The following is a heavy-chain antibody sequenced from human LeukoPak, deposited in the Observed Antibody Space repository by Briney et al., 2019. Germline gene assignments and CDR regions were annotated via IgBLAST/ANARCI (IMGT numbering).Heavy chain of an antibody. V-gene: IGHV4-59*08. J-gene: IGHJ5*02. CDR3: ARHLGFCSTTTCNTWFDP. CDR1: GGSISSFY. Sequence: PSETLSLTCTVSGGSISSFYWSWIRQSPGKGLEWIGYIYYSGSTNYNLSLKSRVTISVDTSKNHFSLRLSSVTAADTAVYYCARHLGFCSTTTCNTWFDPWGQGTLVTVSS. D-gene: IGHD2-2*02. CDR2: IYYSGST.